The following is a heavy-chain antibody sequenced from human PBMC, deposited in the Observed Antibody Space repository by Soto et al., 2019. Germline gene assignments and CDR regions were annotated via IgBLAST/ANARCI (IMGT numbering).Heavy chain of an antibody. V-gene: IGHV3-13*05. Sequence: EVQLVESGGGLVQPGGSLRLSCEASGFTFRNYDMHWVRQGTGKGLEWVPGISAAGDPDYADSVEGRFTISRENAQNSFFLQMNSLRVGDTAVYYCARTDRDFYGLDVWGQGTMVIVSS. CDR2: ISAAGDP. J-gene: IGHJ6*02. CDR3: ARTDRDFYGLDV. CDR1: GFTFRNYD.